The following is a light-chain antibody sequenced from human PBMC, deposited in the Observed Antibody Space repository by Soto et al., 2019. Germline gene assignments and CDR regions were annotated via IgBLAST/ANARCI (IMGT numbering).Light chain of an antibody. V-gene: IGKV1-5*01. CDR1: QSISSW. CDR3: QHYNGDSRT. J-gene: IGKJ1*01. Sequence: DIQMTQSPSTLSASIGDTVTITCRASQSISSWLAWYQQSPGKAPQLLIYDASILQNEVPSRFSGSGSATEFTLTISSLQPGDVATYYCQHYNGDSRTFGQGTKV. CDR2: DAS.